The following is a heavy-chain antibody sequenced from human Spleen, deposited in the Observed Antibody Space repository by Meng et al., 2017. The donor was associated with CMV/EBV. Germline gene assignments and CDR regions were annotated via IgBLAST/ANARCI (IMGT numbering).Heavy chain of an antibody. J-gene: IGHJ4*02. V-gene: IGHV3-74*01. CDR3: AKGGARPLDF. Sequence: GESLKISCAASGFSFRANWIHWVRQGPGKGLVWVSRLNGDGSSTNYADSVKGRFTISRDRAENTLYLQMNSLRAEDTAVYYCAKGGARPLDFWGQGTLVTVSS. CDR2: LNGDGSST. CDR1: GFSFRANW. D-gene: IGHD3-16*01.